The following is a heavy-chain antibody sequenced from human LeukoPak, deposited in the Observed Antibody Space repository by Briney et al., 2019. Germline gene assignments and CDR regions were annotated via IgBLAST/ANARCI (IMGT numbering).Heavy chain of an antibody. Sequence: GASVKVSCKASGYTFTGYYMHWVRQAPGQGLEWMGWINPDSGGTNNAQKFQGRVTMTRDTSISTAYMEVSRLTSDDTAVFYCAREGSGYPYWGQGTLVTVSS. D-gene: IGHD5-12*01. CDR2: INPDSGGT. CDR1: GYTFTGYY. J-gene: IGHJ4*02. CDR3: AREGSGYPY. V-gene: IGHV1-2*02.